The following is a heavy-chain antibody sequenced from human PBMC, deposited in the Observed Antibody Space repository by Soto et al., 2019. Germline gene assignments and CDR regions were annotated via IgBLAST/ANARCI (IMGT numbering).Heavy chain of an antibody. J-gene: IGHJ5*02. CDR1: GFSLSTSGMC. V-gene: IGHV2-70*11. Sequence: SGPTLVNPTQTLTLTCTFSGFSLSTSGMCVNWIRQPPGKALEWLARIDWDDDKYYSKSLKTRLTISKDTSKNQVVLTMTNMDPVDTATYFCARSKPSYDFLGFDPWGQGTLVTVSS. CDR3: ARSKPSYDFLGFDP. CDR2: IDWDDDK. D-gene: IGHD3-16*01.